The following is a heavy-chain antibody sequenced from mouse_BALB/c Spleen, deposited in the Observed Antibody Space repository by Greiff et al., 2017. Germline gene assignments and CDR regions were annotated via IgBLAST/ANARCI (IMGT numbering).Heavy chain of an antibody. J-gene: IGHJ4*01. Sequence: DVHLVESGGGLVKPGGSLKLSCAASGFTFSSYAMSWVRQTPEKRLEWVASISSGGSTYYPDSVKGRFTISRDNARNILYLQMSSLRSEDTAMYYCARGGYYGSSYAMDYWGQGTSVTVSS. CDR3: ARGGYYGSSYAMDY. CDR2: ISSGGST. CDR1: GFTFSSYA. V-gene: IGHV5-6-5*01. D-gene: IGHD1-1*01.